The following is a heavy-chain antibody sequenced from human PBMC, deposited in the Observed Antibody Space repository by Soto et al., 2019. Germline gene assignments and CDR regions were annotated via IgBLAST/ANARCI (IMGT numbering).Heavy chain of an antibody. V-gene: IGHV1-18*01. CDR2: NR. Sequence: SGKAASKGAGYRESNYIIRWVGQSPGQGLEWMGYNRNYAQKLQGRVTMTTDTATSTAYMEVNRLRSDDTAMYYCARDSPSLETPSYYHGMDVWGEGTTVTVSS. J-gene: IGHJ6*02. CDR3: ARDSPSLETPSYYHGMDV. CDR1: GYRESNYI. D-gene: IGHD3-10*01.